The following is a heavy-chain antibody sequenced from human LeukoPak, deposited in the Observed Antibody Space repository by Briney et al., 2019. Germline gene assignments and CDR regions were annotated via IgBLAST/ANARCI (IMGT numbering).Heavy chain of an antibody. CDR2: ISGSGGST. D-gene: IGHD3-22*01. V-gene: IGHV3-23*01. CDR3: AKTYYYDSSGYHFPVYFDY. J-gene: IGHJ4*02. Sequence: GGSLRLSCAASGFTFSGYAMSWVRQAPGKGLEWVSAISGSGGSTYYADSVKGRFTISRDNSKNTLYLQMNSLRAEDTAVYYCAKTYYYDSSGYHFPVYFDYWGQGTLVTVSS. CDR1: GFTFSGYA.